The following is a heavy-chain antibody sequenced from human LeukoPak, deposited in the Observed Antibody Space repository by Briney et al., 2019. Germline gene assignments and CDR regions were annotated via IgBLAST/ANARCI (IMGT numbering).Heavy chain of an antibody. CDR2: IYYSGST. CDR3: ARVPSALTYDMVRGVPQPYNWFDP. D-gene: IGHD3-10*01. V-gene: IGHV4-59*01. Sequence: SETLSLTCTVSGGSISSYYWSWIRQPPGKGLEWIGYIYYSGSTNYNPSLKSRVTISVDTSKNQFSLKLSSVTAADTAVYYCARVPSALTYDMVRGVPQPYNWFDPWGQGTLVTVSS. CDR1: GGSISSYY. J-gene: IGHJ5*02.